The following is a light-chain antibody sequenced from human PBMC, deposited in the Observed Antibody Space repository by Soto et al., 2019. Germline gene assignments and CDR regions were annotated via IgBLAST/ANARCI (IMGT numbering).Light chain of an antibody. CDR2: DTS. Sequence: EIVMTQSPATLSVSPGERATLSCRASQSVSIKLVWYQQKPGQAPRLLIYDTSTRATGIPARFSGSGSGTEFTLTISSLQSEDFAVYYCQQYNNWPPITFGQGTRLEIK. CDR1: QSVSIK. CDR3: QQYNNWPPIT. J-gene: IGKJ5*01. V-gene: IGKV3-15*01.